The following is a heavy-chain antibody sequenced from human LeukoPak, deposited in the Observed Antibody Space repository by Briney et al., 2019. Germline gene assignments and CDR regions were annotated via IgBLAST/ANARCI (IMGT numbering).Heavy chain of an antibody. Sequence: SETLALTCNVSGGSTSSGNYYWGWIRQPPGKGLEWIGGIHYSGNTYYNPSLKSRVTISVDTSKNQFSLKLSSVTAADTAVYYCARLGAGPTYYDFWSGYSSFYFDYWGQGTLVTVSS. J-gene: IGHJ4*02. CDR2: IHYSGNT. D-gene: IGHD3-3*01. CDR3: ARLGAGPTYYDFWSGYSSFYFDY. CDR1: GGSTSSGNYY. V-gene: IGHV4-39*01.